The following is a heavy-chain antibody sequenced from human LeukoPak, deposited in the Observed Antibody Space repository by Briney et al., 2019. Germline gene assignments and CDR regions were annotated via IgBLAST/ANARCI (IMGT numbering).Heavy chain of an antibody. CDR2: INDNGRI. V-gene: IGHV4-34*01. Sequence: PSETLSLTCAVYGGSFSNYYWSWIRQPPGKGLEWIGEINDNGRINYNPSLMSRVTVSVDSSKNQFSLSLTSVTATDTAVYYCARRWNYGRNYYIDVWGKGATVSVSS. D-gene: IGHD1-7*01. CDR1: GGSFSNYY. CDR3: ARRWNYGRNYYIDV. J-gene: IGHJ6*03.